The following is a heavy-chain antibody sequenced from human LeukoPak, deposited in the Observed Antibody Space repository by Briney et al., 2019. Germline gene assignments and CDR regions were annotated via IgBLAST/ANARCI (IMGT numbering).Heavy chain of an antibody. J-gene: IGHJ4*02. CDR1: GGSFSGYY. CDR3: ARGWSRGSSDY. V-gene: IGHV4-34*01. Sequence: KPSETLSLTCAVYGGSFSGYYWSWIRQPPGKGLEWIGEINHSGSTNYNPSLKSRVTISVDTSKNQFSLKLSSVTAADTAVYYCARGWSRGSSDYWGQGTLVTVSS. D-gene: IGHD2-2*01. CDR2: INHSGST.